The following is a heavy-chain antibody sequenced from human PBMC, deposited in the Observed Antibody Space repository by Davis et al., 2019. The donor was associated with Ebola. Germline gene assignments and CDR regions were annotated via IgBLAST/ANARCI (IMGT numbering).Heavy chain of an antibody. J-gene: IGHJ4*02. D-gene: IGHD6-13*01. CDR2: ISHSGHT. Sequence: SETLSLTCAVSGGSISSGGYSWSWIRQPPGKGLEWIGDISHSGHTYYNPSLRSRVTISVDTSKNQFSLKLSSVTAADTAVYYCARGHIAAAASDYWGQGTLVTVSS. V-gene: IGHV4-30-2*01. CDR3: ARGHIAAAASDY. CDR1: GGSISSGGYS.